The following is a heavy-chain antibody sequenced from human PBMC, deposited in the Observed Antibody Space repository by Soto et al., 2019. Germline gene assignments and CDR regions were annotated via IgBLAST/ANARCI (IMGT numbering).Heavy chain of an antibody. D-gene: IGHD2-2*01. V-gene: IGHV1-69*01. Sequence: QVQLVQSGAEVKKPGSSVKVSCKASGGTFSSYAISWVRQAPGQGLEWMGGIIPIFGTANYAQKFQGRVTITADESTGTACMELSSVRSEDTAVYYCASAVDIVVVPAENYYYGMDVCGQGTTVTVSS. CDR1: GGTFSSYA. J-gene: IGHJ6*02. CDR3: ASAVDIVVVPAENYYYGMDV. CDR2: IIPIFGTA.